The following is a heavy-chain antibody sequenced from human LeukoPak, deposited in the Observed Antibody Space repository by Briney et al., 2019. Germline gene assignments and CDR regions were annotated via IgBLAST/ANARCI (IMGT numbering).Heavy chain of an antibody. CDR1: GDSVSSNSAS. CDR3: ARDPDSSYEWGPFDP. J-gene: IGHJ5*02. CDR2: TYYRSKWNT. Sequence: LSQTLSLTCAISGDSVSSNSASWNWIRQSPSRGLEWLGRTYYRSKWNTDYAVSVKGRITINPDTSKNQFSLYLNSVTPEDTAVYYCARDPDSSYEWGPFDPWGQGTLVTVSS. V-gene: IGHV6-1*01. D-gene: IGHD1-26*01.